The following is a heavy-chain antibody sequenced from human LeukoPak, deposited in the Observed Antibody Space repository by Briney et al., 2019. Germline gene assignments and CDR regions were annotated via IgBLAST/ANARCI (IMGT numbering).Heavy chain of an antibody. J-gene: IGHJ6*02. CDR3: AKGFTAPYYYDSSGYYYYGMDV. CDR2: IYSGGST. D-gene: IGHD3-22*01. V-gene: IGHV3-53*01. CDR1: GFTVSSNY. Sequence: GGSLRLSCAASGFTVSSNYMSWVRQAPGKGLEWVSVIYSGGSTYYADSVKGRFTISRDNSKNTLYLQMNSLRAEDTAVYYCAKGFTAPYYYDSSGYYYYGMDVWGQGTTVTVSS.